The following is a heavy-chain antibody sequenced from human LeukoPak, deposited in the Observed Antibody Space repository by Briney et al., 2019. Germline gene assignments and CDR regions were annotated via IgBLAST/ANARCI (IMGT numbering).Heavy chain of an antibody. CDR3: ARESGYDILTGYYAYNWFDP. CDR2: IYYSGST. J-gene: IGHJ5*02. D-gene: IGHD3-9*01. CDR1: GGSIRSTSYY. V-gene: IGHV4-39*07. Sequence: SETLSLTCTVSGGSIRSTSYYWGWIRQPPGKGLEWIGSIYYSGSTNYNPSLKSRVTISVDTSKNQFSLKLSSVTAADTAVYYCARESGYDILTGYYAYNWFDPWGQGTLVTVSS.